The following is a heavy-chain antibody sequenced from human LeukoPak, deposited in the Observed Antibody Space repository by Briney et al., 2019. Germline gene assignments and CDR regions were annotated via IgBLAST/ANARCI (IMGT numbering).Heavy chain of an antibody. CDR2: ISGSGGST. D-gene: IGHD6-19*01. Sequence: GGSLRLSCAASGFTFSSYAMSWVRQAPGKGLEWVSAISGSGGSTYYADSVKGRFTISRDNSKNTLYLQMNSLRAEDTAVYYCAKDSLQWLGHDWERDHIYYYYGMDVWGQGTTVTVSS. CDR3: AKDSLQWLGHDWERDHIYYYYGMDV. CDR1: GFTFSSYA. V-gene: IGHV3-23*01. J-gene: IGHJ6*02.